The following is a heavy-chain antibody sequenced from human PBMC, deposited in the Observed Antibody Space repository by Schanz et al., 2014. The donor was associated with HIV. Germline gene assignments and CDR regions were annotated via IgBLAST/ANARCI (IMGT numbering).Heavy chain of an antibody. CDR2: ISYDGSNK. V-gene: IGHV3-30-3*01. Sequence: QVQLVQSGAEVKKPGSSVTVSCKASGGTFSNYAMHWVRQAPGKGLEWVAVISYDGSNKYYADSVKGRFTISRDNSKNTLYLQMNSLRAEDTAVYYCARGGIWEWDQPDFDYWGQGALVSVSS. J-gene: IGHJ4*02. D-gene: IGHD2-15*01. CDR1: GGTFSNYA. CDR3: ARGGIWEWDQPDFDY.